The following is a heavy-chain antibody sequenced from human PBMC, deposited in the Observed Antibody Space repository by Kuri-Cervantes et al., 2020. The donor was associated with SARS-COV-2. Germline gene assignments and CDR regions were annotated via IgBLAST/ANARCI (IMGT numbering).Heavy chain of an antibody. Sequence: GGSLRLSCAASGFTFSSYAMHWVRQAPGKGLEWVAFIRYDGSNKYYADSVKGRFTISRDNSKNTLYLQMNSLRAEDTAVYYCAKDPAIVLMVYAIPSFDYWGQGTLVTVSS. CDR3: AKDPAIVLMVYAIPSFDY. J-gene: IGHJ4*02. D-gene: IGHD2-8*01. V-gene: IGHV3-30*02. CDR2: IRYDGSNK. CDR1: GFTFSSYA.